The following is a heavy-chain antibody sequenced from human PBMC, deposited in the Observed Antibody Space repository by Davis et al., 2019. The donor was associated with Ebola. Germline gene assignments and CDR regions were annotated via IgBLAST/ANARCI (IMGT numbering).Heavy chain of an antibody. CDR3: ARDPHPVVTAFLDY. V-gene: IGHV3-64*01. D-gene: IGHD2-21*02. J-gene: IGHJ4*02. Sequence: ESLKISCAASGFTFSSYAMHWVRQAPGKGLEYVSAISSNGGSTYYANSVKGRFTISRDNSKNTLYLQMGSLRAEDMAVYYCARDPHPVVTAFLDYWGQGTLVTVSS. CDR2: ISSNGGST. CDR1: GFTFSSYA.